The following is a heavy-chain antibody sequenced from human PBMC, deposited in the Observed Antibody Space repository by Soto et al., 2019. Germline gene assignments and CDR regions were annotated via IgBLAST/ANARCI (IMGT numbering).Heavy chain of an antibody. Sequence: QFQLVPPGAEVKKPGASVKVSCKASGYTFTSYGISWVRQAPGQGLAWMGWIIAYNVNTNYAQKLKGRVTMTTDTSTSTAYMELRSLRSDDTAVDYCASSSPQVTRLRYYYYGMDVWGQGTTVTVSS. V-gene: IGHV1-18*01. CDR3: ASSSPQVTRLRYYYYGMDV. D-gene: IGHD2-21*02. J-gene: IGHJ6*02. CDR1: GYTFTSYG. CDR2: IIAYNVNT.